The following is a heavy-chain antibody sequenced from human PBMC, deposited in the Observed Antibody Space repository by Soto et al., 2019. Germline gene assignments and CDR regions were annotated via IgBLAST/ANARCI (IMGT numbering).Heavy chain of an antibody. D-gene: IGHD2-2*01. V-gene: IGHV4-30-4*01. CDR3: ARRLPIVVVPAARIWFDP. CDR2: IYYSGST. Sequence: SETLSLTCTVSGGSISSGDYYWSWIRQPPGKGLEWIGYIYYSGSTNYNPSLKSRVTISVDMSKNQFSLKLSSVTAADTAVYYCARRLPIVVVPAARIWFDPWGQGTLVTVS. J-gene: IGHJ5*02. CDR1: GGSISSGDYY.